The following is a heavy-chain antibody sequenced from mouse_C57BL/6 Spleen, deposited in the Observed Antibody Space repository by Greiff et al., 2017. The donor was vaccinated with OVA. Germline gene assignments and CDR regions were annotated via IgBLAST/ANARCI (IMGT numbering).Heavy chain of an antibody. D-gene: IGHD1-1*01. CDR2: ISSGGDYI. Sequence: EVQLVESGEGLVKPGGSLKLSCAASGFTFSSYAMSWVRQTPEKRLEWVAYISSGGDYIYYADTVKGRFTISRDNARNTLYLQMSSLKSEDTAMYYCTRISSYYYGSSYWYFDVWGTGTTVTVSS. J-gene: IGHJ1*03. CDR3: TRISSYYYGSSYWYFDV. CDR1: GFTFSSYA. V-gene: IGHV5-9-1*02.